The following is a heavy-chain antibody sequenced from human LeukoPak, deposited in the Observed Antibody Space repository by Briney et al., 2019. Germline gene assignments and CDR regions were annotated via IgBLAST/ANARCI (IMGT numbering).Heavy chain of an antibody. Sequence: ASVKVSCKASGGTFSSYAIRWARQAPGQGLEWMGRIIPILGIANYAQKFQGRVTITADKSTSTAYMELSSLRSEDTAVYYCASELVVAAAEVYYFDYWGQGTLVTVSS. CDR1: GGTFSSYA. CDR2: IIPILGIA. V-gene: IGHV1-69*04. J-gene: IGHJ4*02. CDR3: ASELVVAAAEVYYFDY. D-gene: IGHD2-15*01.